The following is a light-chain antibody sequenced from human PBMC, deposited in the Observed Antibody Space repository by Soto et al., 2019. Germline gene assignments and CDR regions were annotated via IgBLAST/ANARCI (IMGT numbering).Light chain of an antibody. J-gene: IGLJ1*01. CDR2: DVT. CDR3: SSYTDRKNLV. V-gene: IGLV2-8*01. CDR1: SSDIGGYNS. Sequence: QSVLSQSPSASGSPGQSVTISCTGTSSDIGGYNSVSWYQQHPGKAPKVMIYDVTKRPSGVPDRFSGSKSGNTASLTVSALQAEDEADYYCSSYTDRKNLVFGTEAKVTVL.